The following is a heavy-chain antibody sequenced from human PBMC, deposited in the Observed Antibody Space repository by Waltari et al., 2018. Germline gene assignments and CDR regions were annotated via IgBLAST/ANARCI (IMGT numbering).Heavy chain of an antibody. J-gene: IGHJ4*02. D-gene: IGHD2-2*01. V-gene: IGHV1-24*01. CDR3: ATEIVGYGSNWYFDY. CDR1: GYTLSEVK. CDR2: IDREEDET. Sequence: VQLVQSGTEVKKPGASVKVSCKISGYTLSEVKIHWVRQAPGKGLEWMGGIDREEDETIYAQILKGRVTVTEDTSTDIAYMELRNLKSEDTAVYFCATEIVGYGSNWYFDYWGQGTLVIVSS.